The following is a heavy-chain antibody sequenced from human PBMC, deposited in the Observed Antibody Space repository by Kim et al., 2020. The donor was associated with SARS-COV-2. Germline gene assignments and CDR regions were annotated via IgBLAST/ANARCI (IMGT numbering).Heavy chain of an antibody. CDR2: IWYDGSNK. Sequence: GGSLRLSCAASGFTFSSYGMHWVRQAPGKGLEWVAVIWYDGSNKYYADSVKGRFTISRDNSKNTLYLQMNSLRAEDTAVYYCAREGIAGGGNFDYWGQGTLVTVSS. D-gene: IGHD2-21*01. CDR3: AREGIAGGGNFDY. V-gene: IGHV3-33*01. CDR1: GFTFSSYG. J-gene: IGHJ4*02.